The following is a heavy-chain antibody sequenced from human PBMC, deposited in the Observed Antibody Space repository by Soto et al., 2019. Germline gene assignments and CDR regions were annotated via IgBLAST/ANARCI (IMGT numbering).Heavy chain of an antibody. D-gene: IGHD3-9*01. V-gene: IGHV3-21*06. J-gene: IGHJ6*02. CDR2: ITGSSSYI. CDR1: GFIFSSHN. Sequence: GGSLRLACAASGFIFSSHNMNWVRQSPGKGLEWVSSITGSSSYIFYADSVKGRFTISRDNAKNTVYLQVNSLRAEDTGVYYCARLVASETGYGMDVWGQGTTVTVSS. CDR3: ARLVASETGYGMDV.